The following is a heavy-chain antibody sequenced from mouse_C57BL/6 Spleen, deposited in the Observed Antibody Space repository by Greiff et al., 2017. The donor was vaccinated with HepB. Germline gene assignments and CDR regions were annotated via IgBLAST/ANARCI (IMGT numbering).Heavy chain of an antibody. J-gene: IGHJ2*01. V-gene: IGHV5-17*01. CDR1: GFTFSDYG. CDR2: ISSGSSTI. D-gene: IGHD2-4*01. Sequence: EVHLVESGGGLVKPGGSLKLSCAASGFTFSDYGMHWVRQAPEKGLEWVAYISSGSSTIYYADTVKGRFTLSRDNAKNTLFLQMTSLRSEDTAMYYCTGYDYDGFDYWGQGTTLTVSS. CDR3: TGYDYDGFDY.